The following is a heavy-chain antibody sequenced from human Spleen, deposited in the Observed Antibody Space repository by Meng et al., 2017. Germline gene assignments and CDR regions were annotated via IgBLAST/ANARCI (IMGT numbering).Heavy chain of an antibody. V-gene: IGHV1-18*01. D-gene: IGHD3-22*01. CDR1: GYTFTSYG. CDR3: ARAEVDYYDSRGWRIYYFDY. J-gene: IGHJ4*02. Sequence: QVQLVQSGAEVKKPGAPVKVSCKASGYTFTSYGISWVRQAPGQGLEWMGWISAYNGNTNYAQKLQGRVTMTTDTSTSTAYMELRSLRSDDTAVYYCARAEVDYYDSRGWRIYYFDYWGQGTLVTVSS. CDR2: ISAYNGNT.